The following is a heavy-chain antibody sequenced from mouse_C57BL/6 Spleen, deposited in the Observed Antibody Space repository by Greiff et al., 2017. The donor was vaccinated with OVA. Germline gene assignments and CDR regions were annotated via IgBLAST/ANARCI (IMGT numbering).Heavy chain of an antibody. V-gene: IGHV1-62-2*01. CDR3: ARHEDHYDGYPSWFAY. J-gene: IGHJ3*01. Sequence: QVQLQQSGAELVKPGASVKLSCKASGYTFTEYTIHWVKQRSGQGLEWIGWFYPGSGSIKYNEKFKDKATLTADKSSSTVYMALSRLTSEDSAVYFCARHEDHYDGYPSWFAYWGQGTLVTVSA. D-gene: IGHD2-3*01. CDR2: FYPGSGSI. CDR1: GYTFTEYT.